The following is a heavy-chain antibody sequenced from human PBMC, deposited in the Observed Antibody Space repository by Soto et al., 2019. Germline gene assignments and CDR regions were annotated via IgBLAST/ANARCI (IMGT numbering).Heavy chain of an antibody. CDR1: GYIFTSYW. CDR2: IDPTDSYT. J-gene: IGHJ4*02. D-gene: IGHD3-16*01. Sequence: PGESLKISCKVSGYIFTSYWISWVRQMPGKGLEWMGRIDPTDSYTDYSPSFQGHVTFSVDKSINTAYLQWSSLKASDSAMYYCARLPVLSLVAVWGFDYWGLGTLVTVSS. V-gene: IGHV5-10-1*01. CDR3: ARLPVLSLVAVWGFDY.